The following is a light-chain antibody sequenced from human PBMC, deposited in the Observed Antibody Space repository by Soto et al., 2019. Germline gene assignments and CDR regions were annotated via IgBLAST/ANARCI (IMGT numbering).Light chain of an antibody. CDR1: QSISSW. CDR3: QQYNSYPHT. V-gene: IGKV1-5*01. CDR2: DAS. Sequence: DIQMTQSPSTLSASVGDRVTITCRASQSISSWLAWYQQKPGKAPKLLIYDASTLESGVLSRFSGSGSGTEFPLTISSLQPDDFATYYCQQYNSYPHTFGQGTKLEIK. J-gene: IGKJ2*01.